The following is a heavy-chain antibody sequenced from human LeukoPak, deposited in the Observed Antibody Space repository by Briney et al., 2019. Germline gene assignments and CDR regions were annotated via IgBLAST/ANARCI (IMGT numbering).Heavy chain of an antibody. CDR2: IYYSGST. CDR3: ARGLRYFDWLKTANWFDP. J-gene: IGHJ5*02. CDR1: GGSISSGGYY. D-gene: IGHD3-9*01. Sequence: SETLSLTCTVSGGSISSGGYYWSWIRQHPGRGLEWIGYIYYSGSTYYNPSLKSRVTISVDTSKNQFSLKLSSVTAADMAVYYCARGLRYFDWLKTANWFDPWGQGTLVTVSS. V-gene: IGHV4-31*03.